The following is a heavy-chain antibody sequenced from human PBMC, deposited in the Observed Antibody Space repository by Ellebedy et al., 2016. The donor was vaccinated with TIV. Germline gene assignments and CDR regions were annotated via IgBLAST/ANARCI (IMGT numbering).Heavy chain of an antibody. CDR1: GGSISSYY. V-gene: IGHV4-59*08. D-gene: IGHD3-16*01. J-gene: IGHJ4*02. Sequence: MPSETLSLTCTVSGGSISSYYWSWIRQPPGKGLEWIGYVSYSGSTNFNPSLKSRVTISLDTSKNQFPLKLSSVTAADTAVYFCARRGVGDGFIDYWGQGTLVTVSS. CDR2: VSYSGST. CDR3: ARRGVGDGFIDY.